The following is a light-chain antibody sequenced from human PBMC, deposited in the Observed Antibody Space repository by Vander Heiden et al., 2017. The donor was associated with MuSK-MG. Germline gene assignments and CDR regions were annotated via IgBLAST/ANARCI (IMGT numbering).Light chain of an antibody. V-gene: IGKV3-15*01. J-gene: IGKJ1*01. Sequence: IVMTQSPATLSVSPGERATLSCRASQSVSSKLAWYQQKPGQAPRLLIYCASTRATGIPARFSGSGSGTEFTLTISSLQSEDFAVYYCQQYNNWPSWTFGQGTKVEIK. CDR3: QQYNNWPSWT. CDR2: CAS. CDR1: QSVSSK.